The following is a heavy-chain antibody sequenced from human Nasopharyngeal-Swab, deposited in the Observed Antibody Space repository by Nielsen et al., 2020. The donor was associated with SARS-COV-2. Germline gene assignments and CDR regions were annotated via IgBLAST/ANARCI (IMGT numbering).Heavy chain of an antibody. V-gene: IGHV7-4-1*02. D-gene: IGHD5-24*01. CDR2: INTNTGDP. CDR3: ARDQRWLQGYYFDY. J-gene: IGHJ4*02. Sequence: ASVKVSCKASGYTFTSYAMNWVRQAPGQGLEWMGWINTNTGDPTYAQGFTGRFVFSLDTSVSTAYLQISSLKAEDTAVYYCARDQRWLQGYYFDYWGQGTLVTVSS. CDR1: GYTFTSYA.